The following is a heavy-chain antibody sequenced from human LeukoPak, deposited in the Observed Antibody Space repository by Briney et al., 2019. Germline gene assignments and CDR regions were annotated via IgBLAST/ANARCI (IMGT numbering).Heavy chain of an antibody. J-gene: IGHJ4*02. CDR1: GFTFSSYA. CDR2: ISYDGSNK. Sequence: PGGSLRLSCAASGFTFSSYAMHWVRQAPGKGLEWVAVISYDGSNKYYADSVKGRFTISRDNSKNTLYLQMNSLRAEDTAVYYCARDISTWELLQHPIDYWGQGTLVTVSS. V-gene: IGHV3-30-3*01. CDR3: ARDISTWELLQHPIDY. D-gene: IGHD1-26*01.